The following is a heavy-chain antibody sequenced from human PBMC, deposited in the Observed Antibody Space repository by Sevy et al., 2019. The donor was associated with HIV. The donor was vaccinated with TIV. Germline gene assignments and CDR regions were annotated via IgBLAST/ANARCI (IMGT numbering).Heavy chain of an antibody. J-gene: IGHJ4*02. CDR2: ISYSGTNK. Sequence: GESLKISCAASGFTFTLYAIHWVRQAPGKGLEWVALISYSGTNKYNVDSVKGRFTISRDDSKNTAYLQMNNLRTDDTAVYYCAGVAVEYCTDDCYHRFDYWGQGTQVTVSS. CDR3: AGVAVEYCTDDCYHRFDY. V-gene: IGHV3-30-3*01. CDR1: GFTFTLYA. D-gene: IGHD2-21*02.